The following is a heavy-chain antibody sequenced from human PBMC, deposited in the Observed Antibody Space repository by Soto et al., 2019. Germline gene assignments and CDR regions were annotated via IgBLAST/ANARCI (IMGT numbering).Heavy chain of an antibody. Sequence: SETLSLTCAVYGGSFSGYYWSWIRQPPGKGLEWIGEINHSGSTNYNPSLKSRVTISVDTSKNQFSLKLSSVTAADTAVYYCARGLTIFALDPWGQGTLVTVSS. CDR2: INHSGST. CDR1: GGSFSGYY. V-gene: IGHV4-34*01. CDR3: ARGLTIFALDP. D-gene: IGHD3-3*01. J-gene: IGHJ5*02.